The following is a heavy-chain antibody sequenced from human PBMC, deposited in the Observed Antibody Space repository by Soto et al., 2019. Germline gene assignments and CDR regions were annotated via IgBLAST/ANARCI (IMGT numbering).Heavy chain of an antibody. V-gene: IGHV3-21*01. CDR1: GFTFISYS. Sequence: GGSLRLSCAASGFTFISYSMNWVRQAPWKGLEWVSSISSSSSYIYYADSVKGRFTISRDNAKNSLYLQMNSLRAEDTAVYYCAREVAGDCSGGSCYSNDAFDIWGKGTMVTVSS. CDR2: ISSSSSYI. D-gene: IGHD2-15*01. J-gene: IGHJ3*02. CDR3: AREVAGDCSGGSCYSNDAFDI.